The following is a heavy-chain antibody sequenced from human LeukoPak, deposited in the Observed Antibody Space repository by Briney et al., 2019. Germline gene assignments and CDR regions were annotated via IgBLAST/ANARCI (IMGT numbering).Heavy chain of an antibody. D-gene: IGHD2-15*01. J-gene: IGHJ3*02. CDR2: INNYGGLT. Sequence: QSGGSLRLSCAASGFTFSSYAMHWVRQAPGKGLEYVSAINNYGGLTYYADSVKGRFTISRDNSKRTLYLQMGSLRLEDTAVYYCATARVAKMLDIWGQGTMVTVSS. V-gene: IGHV3-64*02. CDR3: ATARVAKMLDI. CDR1: GFTFSSYA.